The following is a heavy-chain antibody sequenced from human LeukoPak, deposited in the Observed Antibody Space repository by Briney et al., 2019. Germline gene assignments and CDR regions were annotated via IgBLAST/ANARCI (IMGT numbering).Heavy chain of an antibody. D-gene: IGHD5-12*01. V-gene: IGHV1-18*04. J-gene: IGHJ4*02. CDR2: ISAYNGNT. CDR1: GYSFTSNY. Sequence: ASVKASCKASGYSFTSNYIHWVRQAPGQGLEWMGWISAYNGNTNYAQKLQGRVTMTTDTSTSTAYMELRSLRSDDTAVYYCARVRATARAFDYWGQGTLVTVSS. CDR3: ARVRATARAFDY.